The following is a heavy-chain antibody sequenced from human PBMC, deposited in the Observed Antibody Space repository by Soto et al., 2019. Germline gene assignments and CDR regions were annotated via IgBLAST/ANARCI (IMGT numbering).Heavy chain of an antibody. CDR1: GFRFSDYY. J-gene: IGHJ4*02. CDR2: TRNKANSYAA. D-gene: IGHD1-26*01. CDR3: ARDTGGSYDF. V-gene: IGHV3-72*01. Sequence: GGSLRLSCAASGFRFSDYYMDWVRQLPGMGLEWVGRTRNKANSYAAEYAPSVRGRFTISRHDSEDSIFLQLNSLKTEDTAVYYCARDTGGSYDFWGQGALVTVSS.